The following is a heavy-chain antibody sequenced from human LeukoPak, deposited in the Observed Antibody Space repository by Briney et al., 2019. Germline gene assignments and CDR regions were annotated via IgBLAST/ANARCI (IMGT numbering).Heavy chain of an antibody. Sequence: PSETLSLTCAVYGGSFSGDYWSWIRQPPGKGLEWIVEINHSGSTNYNPSLKSRVTISVDTSKNQFSLKLSSVTAADTAVYYCARAGDCSSTSCNSWFDPWGQGTLVTVSS. V-gene: IGHV4-34*01. J-gene: IGHJ5*02. D-gene: IGHD2-2*01. CDR1: GGSFSGDY. CDR3: ARAGDCSSTSCNSWFDP. CDR2: INHSGST.